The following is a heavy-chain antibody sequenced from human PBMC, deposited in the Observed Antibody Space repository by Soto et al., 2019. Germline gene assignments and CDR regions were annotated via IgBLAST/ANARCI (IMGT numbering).Heavy chain of an antibody. J-gene: IGHJ6*03. V-gene: IGHV3-11*01. Sequence: QVLLVESGGGLVKPGGSLRLSCAASGFTFSDYYMNWIRQAPGKGLEWVSSISSSDSTIYYADSVKGRFTISRDNAKSSLFLQMNSLRAEDTAVYYCARCSYSGYGLDYYYHYMDVWGKGTTVTVSS. CDR1: GFTFSDYY. CDR3: ARCSYSGYGLDYYYHYMDV. D-gene: IGHD5-12*01. CDR2: ISSSDSTI.